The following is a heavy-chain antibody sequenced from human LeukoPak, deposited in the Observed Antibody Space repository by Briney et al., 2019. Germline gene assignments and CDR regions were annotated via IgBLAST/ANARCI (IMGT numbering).Heavy chain of an antibody. D-gene: IGHD4-11*01. CDR1: GYFVSSGYY. V-gene: IGHV4-38-2*01. J-gene: IGHJ4*02. Sequence: PSDTLSPTCGVSGYFVSSGYYWGWIPQPPGQGMEWIGNVYNIGSTYYNPSLKSRVHISVDTSKTQFCLKLTSVTSADTAVYFCASRTTVTNALSFDYWGRGALVAVSS. CDR2: VYNIGST. CDR3: ASRTTVTNALSFDY.